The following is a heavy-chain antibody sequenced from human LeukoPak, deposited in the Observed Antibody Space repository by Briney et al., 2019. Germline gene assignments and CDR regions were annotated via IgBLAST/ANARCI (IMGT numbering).Heavy chain of an antibody. J-gene: IGHJ4*02. Sequence: GGSLRLSCAASGFTVSSNYLSWVRQAPGKGLEWVSVIYSGGSTYYADSVKGRFTISRDNSKNTLYLQMNSLRAEDTAVYYCASGVQLWLQGYWGQGTLVTVSS. CDR2: IYSGGST. CDR3: ASGVQLWLQGY. V-gene: IGHV3-53*01. D-gene: IGHD5-18*01. CDR1: GFTVSSNY.